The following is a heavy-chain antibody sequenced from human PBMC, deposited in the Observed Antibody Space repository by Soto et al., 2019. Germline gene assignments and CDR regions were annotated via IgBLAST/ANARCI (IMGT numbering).Heavy chain of an antibody. J-gene: IGHJ4*02. D-gene: IGHD2-2*03. Sequence: PGGSLRLSCAASGFTFRTYAMNWVRQAPGKGLEWVSTISGSNGRTYYADSVKGRFTISRDNSKDTLFLQMNSLRAEDTAIYYCARELAIVVVPSAISYWGQGTLVTVSS. CDR1: GFTFRTYA. CDR3: ARELAIVVVPSAISY. CDR2: ISGSNGRT. V-gene: IGHV3-23*01.